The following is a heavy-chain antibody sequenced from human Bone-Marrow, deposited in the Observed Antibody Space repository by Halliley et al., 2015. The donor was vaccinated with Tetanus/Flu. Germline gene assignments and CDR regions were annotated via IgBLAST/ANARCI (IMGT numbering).Heavy chain of an antibody. D-gene: IGHD1-1*01. CDR3: AKRGEQLQLNYYSGLDV. V-gene: IGHV3-30*18. CDR2: ISYEGSIK. Sequence: ISYEGSIKKYAEFVKGRFSVSRDNAKNTLFLQMNSLRNEDSAVYYCAKRGEQLQLNYYSGLDVWGQGTTVIVSS. J-gene: IGHJ6*02.